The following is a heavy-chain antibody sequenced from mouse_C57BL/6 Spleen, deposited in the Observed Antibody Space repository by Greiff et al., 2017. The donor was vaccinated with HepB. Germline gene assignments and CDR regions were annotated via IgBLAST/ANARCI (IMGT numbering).Heavy chain of an antibody. CDR3: ARNGYEYYFDY. J-gene: IGHJ2*01. V-gene: IGHV1-80*01. Sequence: VKLMESGAELVKPGASVKISCKASGYAFSSYWMNWVKQRPGKGLEWIGQIYPGDGDTNYNGKFKGKATLTADKSSSTAYMQLSSLTSEDSAVYFCARNGYEYYFDYWGQGTTLTVSS. CDR1: GYAFSSYW. CDR2: IYPGDGDT. D-gene: IGHD2-2*01.